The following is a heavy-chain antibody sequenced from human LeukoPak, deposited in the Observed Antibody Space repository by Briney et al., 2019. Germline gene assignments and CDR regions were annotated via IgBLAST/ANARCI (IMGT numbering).Heavy chain of an antibody. D-gene: IGHD4-17*01. Sequence: PGGSLRLSCAASGFTFSRNGMAWVRQAPGKGVGWVSSISVSGTYIYYSDSVKGRFTISRDNAKNSLYLEMNSLRSDHTAIYYCARDRDYGTFDYWGQGTLVTVSS. J-gene: IGHJ4*02. V-gene: IGHV3-21*01. CDR3: ARDRDYGTFDY. CDR2: ISVSGTYI. CDR1: GFTFSRNG.